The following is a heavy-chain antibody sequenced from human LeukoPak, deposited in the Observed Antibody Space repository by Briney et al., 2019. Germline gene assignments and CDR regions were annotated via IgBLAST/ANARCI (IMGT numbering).Heavy chain of an antibody. J-gene: IGHJ3*02. CDR1: GGSISSGSYY. D-gene: IGHD2-2*01. V-gene: IGHV4-61*02. CDR2: IYTSGST. Sequence: SETLSLTCTVSGGSISSGSYYWSWMRQPAGKGLEWIGRIYTSGSTNYNPSLKSRVTISVDTSKNQFSLKLSSVTAADTAVYYCARVWTPPQLLLNGDAFDIWGQGTMVTVSS. CDR3: ARVWTPPQLLLNGDAFDI.